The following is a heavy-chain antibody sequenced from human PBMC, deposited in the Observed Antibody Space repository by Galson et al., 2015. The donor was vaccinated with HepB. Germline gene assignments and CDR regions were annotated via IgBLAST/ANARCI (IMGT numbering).Heavy chain of an antibody. CDR3: ARDDYYDSSGYYLGESAFDI. J-gene: IGHJ3*02. V-gene: IGHV3-21*01. CDR1: GFTFGSYS. Sequence: SLRLSCAASGFTFGSYSMNWVRQAPGKGLEWVSSISSSSSYIYYADSVKGRFTISRDNAKNSPYLQMNSLRAEDTAVYYCARDDYYDSSGYYLGESAFDIWGQGTMVTVSS. D-gene: IGHD3-22*01. CDR2: ISSSSSYI.